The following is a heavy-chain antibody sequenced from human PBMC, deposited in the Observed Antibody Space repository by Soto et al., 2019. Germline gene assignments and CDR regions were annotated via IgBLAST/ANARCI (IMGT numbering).Heavy chain of an antibody. Sequence: EXLKISCAASGFXFENFVVIWVRQAPGNGLEWISSISGSGFKKYYADSVKGRFTISRDNSNSTVYLELNNLSAEDTAVYHCAKNQGVELVPLATVDWFDPWGQGSVATVSS. CDR2: ISGSGFKK. D-gene: IGHD1-26*01. J-gene: IGHJ5*02. CDR3: AKNQGVELVPLATVDWFDP. V-gene: IGHV3-23*01. CDR1: GFXFENFV.